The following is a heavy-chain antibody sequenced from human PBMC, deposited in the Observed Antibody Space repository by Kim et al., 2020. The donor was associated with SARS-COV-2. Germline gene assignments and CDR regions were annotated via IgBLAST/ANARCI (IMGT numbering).Heavy chain of an antibody. CDR2: IFYSGST. D-gene: IGHD4-17*01. CDR3: ARDGEPRCDYGMDV. J-gene: IGHJ6*02. Sequence: SETLSLTRTVSGGSITSGGYYWTWIRQHPGKGLEWIGHIFYSGSTHYSPSLESRITMSLDTSKNQFSLKLNSVTAADTAVYYCARDGEPRCDYGMDVWG. CDR1: GGSITSGGYY. V-gene: IGHV4-31*03.